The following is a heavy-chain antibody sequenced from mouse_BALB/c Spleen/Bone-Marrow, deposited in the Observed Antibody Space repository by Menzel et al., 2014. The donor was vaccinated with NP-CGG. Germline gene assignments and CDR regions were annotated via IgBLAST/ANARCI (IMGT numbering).Heavy chain of an antibody. Sequence: VHVKQSGPELVKPGASVKMSCKASGYTFISYVMHWVEQKPGQGLEWIGYINPYNDGTKYNEKFKGKATLTSDKSSSTAYMELSSLTSEDSAVYYYASGRYGFAYWGQGTLVTVFA. CDR2: INPYNDGT. V-gene: IGHV1-14*01. CDR1: GYTFISYV. D-gene: IGHD2-14*01. J-gene: IGHJ3*01. CDR3: ASGRYGFAY.